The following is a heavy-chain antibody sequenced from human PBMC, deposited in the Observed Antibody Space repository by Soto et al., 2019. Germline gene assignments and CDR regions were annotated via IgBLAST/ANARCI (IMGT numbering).Heavy chain of an antibody. CDR2: ISGSGGST. D-gene: IGHD3-3*01. Sequence: GGSLRLSCAASGFTFSSYAMSWVRQAPGKGLEWVSAISGSGGSTYYADSVKGRFTISRYNSKNTLYLQMNSLRAEDTAVYYCAKDDDFWSGYYFDYWGQGTLVTVSS. CDR3: AKDDDFWSGYYFDY. V-gene: IGHV3-23*01. J-gene: IGHJ4*02. CDR1: GFTFSSYA.